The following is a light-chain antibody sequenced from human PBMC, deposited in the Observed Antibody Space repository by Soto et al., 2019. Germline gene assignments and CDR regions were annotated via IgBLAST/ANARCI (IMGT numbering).Light chain of an antibody. Sequence: DSVLTQSPGTLSLSPGERATLSCGASQSINSRSLAWYQQKPGQAPRLLIYDASSRATGIPDRFSASGSGKDFTLTISSLEPEDFAVYYCQVYVPSPQIDFRKGTRRQI. CDR1: QSINSRS. CDR3: QVYVPSPQID. V-gene: IGKV3-20*01. CDR2: DAS. J-gene: IGKJ5*01.